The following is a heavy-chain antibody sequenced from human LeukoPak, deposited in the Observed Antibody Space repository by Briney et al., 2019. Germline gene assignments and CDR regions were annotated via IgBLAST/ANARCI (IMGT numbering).Heavy chain of an antibody. J-gene: IGHJ4*02. CDR1: GGSISTSGYY. Sequence: SETLSLTCTVSGGSISTSGYYWGWIRQPPGKGLEWIGNIYHSGSTYYNPSLKSRVSISVDTSKNHFSLDLSSVTAADSAIYYCARDYRMTMLVDWGQGTLVTVSS. CDR3: ARDYRMTMLVD. D-gene: IGHD3-22*01. CDR2: IYHSGST. V-gene: IGHV4-39*07.